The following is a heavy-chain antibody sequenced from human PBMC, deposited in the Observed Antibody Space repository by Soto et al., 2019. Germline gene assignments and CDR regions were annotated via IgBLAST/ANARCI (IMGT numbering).Heavy chain of an antibody. CDR2: IKQDGSEK. Sequence: EVQLVESGGGLVQPGGSLRLSCAASGFIFSSYWMSWVRQAPGKGLEWVANIKQDGSEKYYVDSVKGRFTISRDNAKNSLYLQMNSLRAEDTAVYYCARDKLVVPAAMDYWGQGTLVTVSS. J-gene: IGHJ4*02. D-gene: IGHD2-2*01. CDR3: ARDKLVVPAAMDY. CDR1: GFIFSSYW. V-gene: IGHV3-7*01.